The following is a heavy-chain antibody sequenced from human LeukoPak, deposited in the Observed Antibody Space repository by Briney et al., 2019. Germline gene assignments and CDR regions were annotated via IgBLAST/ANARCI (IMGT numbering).Heavy chain of an antibody. D-gene: IGHD4-17*01. CDR3: ARQILGYGDQGGYFDY. V-gene: IGHV4-39*01. Sequence: SETLSLTCTVSGHSISSNTYYWGWIRQPPGKGLEWIGSIYYSGNTFYNPSLKSRVTISVDTSKNHFSLRLTSATAADTAVYFCARQILGYGDQGGYFDYWGQGTLVTVCS. J-gene: IGHJ4*02. CDR1: GHSISSNTYY. CDR2: IYYSGNT.